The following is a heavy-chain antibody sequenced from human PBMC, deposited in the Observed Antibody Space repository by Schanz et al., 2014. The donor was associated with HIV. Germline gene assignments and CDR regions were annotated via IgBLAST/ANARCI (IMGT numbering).Heavy chain of an antibody. CDR2: ISESGGRT. V-gene: IGHV3-23*04. CDR1: GFDFGVYG. CDR3: AKPEYDSRGNSQSHFDY. J-gene: IGHJ4*02. Sequence: VHLVESGGGVVQPGGSLRLSCAASGFDFGVYGMHWVRQAPGKGLEWVSSISESGGRTYYADSVNGRFTISRDNSKNTLYLQMTTLRIDDTAVYYCAKPEYDSRGNSQSHFDYWGQGTLVTVSS. D-gene: IGHD3-22*01.